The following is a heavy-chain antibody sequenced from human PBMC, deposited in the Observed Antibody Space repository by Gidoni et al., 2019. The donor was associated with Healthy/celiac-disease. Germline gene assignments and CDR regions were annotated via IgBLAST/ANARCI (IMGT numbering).Heavy chain of an antibody. CDR2: IYPGDSDT. CDR3: ARLAPAGHYYGSGMGLRYFDY. D-gene: IGHD3-10*01. J-gene: IGHJ4*02. CDR1: GYSFTSYW. Sequence: EVQLVQSGAEVKKPGESLKISCKGSGYSFTSYWIAWVRQMPGKGLEWMGIIYPGDSDTRYSPSFQGQVTISADKSISTAYLQWSSLKASDTAMYYCARLAPAGHYYGSGMGLRYFDYWGQGTLVTVSS. V-gene: IGHV5-51*01.